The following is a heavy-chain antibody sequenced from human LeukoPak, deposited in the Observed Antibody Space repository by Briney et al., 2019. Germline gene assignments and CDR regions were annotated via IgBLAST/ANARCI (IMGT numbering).Heavy chain of an antibody. CDR1: GFTFDDYA. CDR3: ARDPAYYDFWSIPFDY. D-gene: IGHD3-3*01. V-gene: IGHV3-30-3*01. J-gene: IGHJ4*02. Sequence: GGSLRLSCAASGFTFDDYAMHWVRQAPGKGLEWVAVISYDGSNKYYADSVKGRFTISRDNSKNTLYLQMNSLRAEDTAVYYCARDPAYYDFWSIPFDYWGQGTLVTVSS. CDR2: ISYDGSNK.